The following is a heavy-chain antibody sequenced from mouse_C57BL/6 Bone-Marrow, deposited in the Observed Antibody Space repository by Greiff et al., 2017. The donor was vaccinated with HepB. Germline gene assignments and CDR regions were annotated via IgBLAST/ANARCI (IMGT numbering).Heavy chain of an antibody. V-gene: IGHV5-4*01. CDR3: AGDYSGTLYWYFDV. J-gene: IGHJ1*03. CDR1: GFTFSSYA. CDR2: ISDGGSYT. D-gene: IGHD1-1*01. Sequence: DVHLVESGGGLVKPGGSLKLSCAASGFTFSSYAMSWVRQTPEKRLEWVATISDGGSYTYYPDNVKGRCTISRDNAKNNLYLQMSHLKSEDTAMYYWAGDYSGTLYWYFDVGGTGTTVTVSS.